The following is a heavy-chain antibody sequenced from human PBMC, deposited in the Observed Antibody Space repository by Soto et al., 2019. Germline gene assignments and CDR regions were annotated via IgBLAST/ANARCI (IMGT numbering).Heavy chain of an antibody. J-gene: IGHJ5*02. V-gene: IGHV1-69*13. CDR1: GGTFSSYA. CDR3: ARLAYSSSSDWLDP. Sequence: ASVKVSCKASGGTFSSYAISWVRQAPGQGLEWMGGIIPIFGTANYAQKFQGRVTITADESTSTAYMELSSLRSEDTAVYYCARLAYSSSSDWLDPWGQGTLVTVSS. D-gene: IGHD6-6*01. CDR2: IIPIFGTA.